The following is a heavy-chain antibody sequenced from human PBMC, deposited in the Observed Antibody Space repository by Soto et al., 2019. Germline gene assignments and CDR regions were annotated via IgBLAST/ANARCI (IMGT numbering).Heavy chain of an antibody. CDR1: GYTFTSYG. CDR2: ISAHNGNT. Sequence: QVHLVQSGAEVKKPGASVKVSCKASGYTFTSYGITWVRQAPGQGLEWMGWISAHNGNTDYAQKLQGTVIVTRDTSTSTAYMELRCLISDDTAVYYCPRGRYGDYWGKGALVTVSS. D-gene: IGHD1-1*01. J-gene: IGHJ4*02. V-gene: IGHV1-18*01. CDR3: PRGRYGDY.